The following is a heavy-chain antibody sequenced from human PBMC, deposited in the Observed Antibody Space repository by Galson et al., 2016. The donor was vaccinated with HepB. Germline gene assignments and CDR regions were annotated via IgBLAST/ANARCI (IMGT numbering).Heavy chain of an antibody. Sequence: SLRLSCAASGFTLSNHWMDWVRQAPGKGLEWVANIKQDGSQTHYVDSVKGRFTISRDNAGNSLDLQMNSLRVEDTAVYYCARGRYGFNDGQIEYWGQGTLVVVSS. D-gene: IGHD3-10*01. CDR3: ARGRYGFNDGQIEY. CDR1: GFTLSNHW. V-gene: IGHV3-7*03. CDR2: IKQDGSQT. J-gene: IGHJ4*02.